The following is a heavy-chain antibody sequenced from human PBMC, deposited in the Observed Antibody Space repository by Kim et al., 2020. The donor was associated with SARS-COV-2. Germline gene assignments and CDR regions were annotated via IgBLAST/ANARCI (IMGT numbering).Heavy chain of an antibody. J-gene: IGHJ6*02. V-gene: IGHV3-21*01. CDR2: ISSSSSYI. CDR1: GFTFSSYS. CDR3: AREGGSGYSSSGDYYGMDV. Sequence: GGSLRLSCAASGFTFSSYSMNWVRQAPGKGLEWVSSISSSSSYIYYADSVKGRFTISRDNAKNSLYLQMNSLRAEDTAVYYCAREGGSGYSSSGDYYGMDVWGQGTTVTVSS. D-gene: IGHD6-13*01.